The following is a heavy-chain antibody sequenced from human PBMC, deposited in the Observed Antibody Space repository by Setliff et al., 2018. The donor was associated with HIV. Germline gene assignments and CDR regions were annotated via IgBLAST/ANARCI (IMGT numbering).Heavy chain of an antibody. CDR3: ARLSSYRSSSYYFDY. D-gene: IGHD6-6*01. J-gene: IGHJ4*02. Sequence: SETLSLTCSVSGDSISDTTYYWGWIRQPPGKGLEWIGNIYHSGSTLYKPSLKSRVTMSVDTSKNQFSLKLISVTAADTAVYHCARLSSYRSSSYYFDYWGQGALVTVSS. CDR2: IYHSGST. CDR1: GDSISDTTYY. V-gene: IGHV4-39*01.